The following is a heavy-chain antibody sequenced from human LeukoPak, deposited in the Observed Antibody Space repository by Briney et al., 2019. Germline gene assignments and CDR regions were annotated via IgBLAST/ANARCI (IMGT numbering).Heavy chain of an antibody. CDR2: LHPNSGNT. V-gene: IGHV1-8*03. CDR1: GGTFSSYA. Sequence: ASVTVSCKASGGTFSSYAISWVRQAPGQGLEWMGWLHPNSGNTGYAQKFQGRVTITRTTSINTAYMELSSLRSEDTAVYYCARSNYYYYYMDVWGKGTTVTVSS. D-gene: IGHD3-10*01. J-gene: IGHJ6*03. CDR3: ARSNYYYYYMDV.